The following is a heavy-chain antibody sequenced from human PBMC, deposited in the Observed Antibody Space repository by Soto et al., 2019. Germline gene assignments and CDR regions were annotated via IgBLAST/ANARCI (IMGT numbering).Heavy chain of an antibody. CDR3: ARLMDTPMPDGFDI. J-gene: IGHJ3*02. CDR1: GGSISSNNW. V-gene: IGHV4-4*02. D-gene: IGHD5-18*01. Sequence: QVQLQDSDLVLVKPSGTLSLTCAVSGGSISSNNWWTWVRQPPGKDLEWIGEIFHSGSPNYNPSLRSRVTLSLDMSKNQFSLELSSVTAADTAVYYCARLMDTPMPDGFDIWGQGTVVTVSS. CDR2: IFHSGSP.